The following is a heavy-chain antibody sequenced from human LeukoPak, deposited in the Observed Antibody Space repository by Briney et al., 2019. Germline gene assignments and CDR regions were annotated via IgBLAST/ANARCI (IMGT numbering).Heavy chain of an antibody. Sequence: SETLSLTCTVSGGSISSGGYYWSWIRQPPGKGLEWIGEINHSGSTNYNPSLKSRVTISVDTSKNQFSLKLSSVTAADTAVYYCARGRAYYARWGQGTLVTVSS. CDR2: INHSGST. CDR3: ARGRAYYAR. D-gene: IGHD3-10*01. CDR1: GGSISSGGYY. J-gene: IGHJ4*02. V-gene: IGHV4-39*07.